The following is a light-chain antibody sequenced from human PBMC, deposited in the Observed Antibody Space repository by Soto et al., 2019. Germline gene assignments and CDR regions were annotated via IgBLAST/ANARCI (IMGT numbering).Light chain of an antibody. CDR2: GNS. Sequence: QSALTQPPSVSGAPGQRVTISCTGSSSNIGAGYDVHWYQQLPGTAPKLLIYGNSNRPSGVPDRFSGSKSGTSASLAISGLQSEDEADYYCAAWDDSLNAFYVFGTGTKVTVL. J-gene: IGLJ1*01. CDR3: AAWDDSLNAFYV. CDR1: SSNIGAGYD. V-gene: IGLV1-40*01.